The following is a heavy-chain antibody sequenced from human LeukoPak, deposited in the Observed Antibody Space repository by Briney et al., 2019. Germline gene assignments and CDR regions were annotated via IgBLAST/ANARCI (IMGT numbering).Heavy chain of an antibody. Sequence: KAGGSLRLSCAASGFTFSNAWMSWVRQAPGKGLEWVGRIKSKTDGGTTDYAAPVKGRFTISRDDSKNTLYLQMNSLKTEDTAVYYCTTELMATPFYFDYWGQGTLVTVSP. CDR3: TTELMATPFYFDY. J-gene: IGHJ4*02. V-gene: IGHV3-15*01. CDR2: IKSKTDGGTT. D-gene: IGHD2-15*01. CDR1: GFTFSNAW.